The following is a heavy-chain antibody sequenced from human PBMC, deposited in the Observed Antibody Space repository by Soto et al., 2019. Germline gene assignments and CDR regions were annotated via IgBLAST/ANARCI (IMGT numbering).Heavy chain of an antibody. CDR3: ARDRDDYGSGNYYNRIDF. J-gene: IGHJ4*02. Sequence: QVQLVQSGAEVKKPGSSVKVSCRASEGIFRTYAINWLRQAPGQGLEWMGGIIPTFGTPNYAQKFQGRVTITADESTSTAYMELSRLRSDDTAVYYCARDRDDYGSGNYYNRIDFWGQGTLVTVSS. D-gene: IGHD3-10*01. CDR2: IIPTFGTP. V-gene: IGHV1-69*01. CDR1: EGIFRTYA.